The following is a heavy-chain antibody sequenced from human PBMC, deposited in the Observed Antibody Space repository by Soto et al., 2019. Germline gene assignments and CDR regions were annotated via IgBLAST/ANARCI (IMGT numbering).Heavy chain of an antibody. CDR2: IYHSGIT. CDR1: GGSVSSGGFS. J-gene: IGHJ6*02. CDR3: AREGNXRDSSGFSPDYFYFYAIYL. V-gene: IGHV4-30-2*01. D-gene: IGHD6-19*01. Sequence: PSETMSITCAVSGGSVSSGGFSWSWIRKPPGKGLEWIGYIYHSGITSYNPSLKTQVTISLGRFKNQVSLNLTSVTAADTAVYYCAREGNXRDSSGFSPDYFYFYAIYLWGQGTTVTVSS.